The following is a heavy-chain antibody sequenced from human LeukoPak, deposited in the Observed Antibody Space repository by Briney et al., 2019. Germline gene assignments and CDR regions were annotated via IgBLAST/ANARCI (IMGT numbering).Heavy chain of an antibody. J-gene: IGHJ4*02. V-gene: IGHV3-9*01. CDR1: GFTFDDYA. Sequence: GRSLRLFCAASGFTFDDYAMHWVRQAPGKGLEWVSGISWNSGSIGYADSVTGRFTISRDNAKNSLYLQMNSLRAEDTALYYCARGYSYEPTSEFDYWGQGTLVTVSS. CDR2: ISWNSGSI. D-gene: IGHD5-18*01. CDR3: ARGYSYEPTSEFDY.